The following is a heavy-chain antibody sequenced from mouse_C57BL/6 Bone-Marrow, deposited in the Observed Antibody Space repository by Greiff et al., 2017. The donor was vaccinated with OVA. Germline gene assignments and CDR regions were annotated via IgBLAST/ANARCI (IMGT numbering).Heavy chain of an antibody. CDR2: IDPEDGDT. Sequence: VQLQQSGAELVRPGASVKLSCTASGFNITDYCMHWVKQRPEQGLEWIGRIDPEDGDTEYAPKFQGKATMTADTSSNTAYLQLSRLTSEDTAVDSCTTSVRYYGSSYYFDYWGQGTTLTVSS. CDR3: TTSVRYYGSSYYFDY. D-gene: IGHD1-1*01. J-gene: IGHJ2*01. V-gene: IGHV14-1*01. CDR1: GFNITDYC.